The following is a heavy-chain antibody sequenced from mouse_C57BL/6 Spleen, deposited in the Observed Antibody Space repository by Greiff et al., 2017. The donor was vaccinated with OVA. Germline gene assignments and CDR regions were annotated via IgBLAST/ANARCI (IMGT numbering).Heavy chain of an antibody. CDR2: INYDGSST. CDR1: GFTFSDYY. CDR3: ARVPTTTVVAWYFDV. D-gene: IGHD1-1*01. J-gene: IGHJ1*03. V-gene: IGHV5-16*01. Sequence: EVKVVESEGGLVQPGSSMKLSCTASGFTFSDYYMAWVRQVPEKGLEWVANINYDGSSTYYLDSLKSRFIISRDNAKNILYLQMSSLKSEDTATYYCARVPTTTVVAWYFDVWGTGTTVTVSS.